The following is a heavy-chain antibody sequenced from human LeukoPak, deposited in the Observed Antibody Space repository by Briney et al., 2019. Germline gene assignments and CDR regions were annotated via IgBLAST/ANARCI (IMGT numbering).Heavy chain of an antibody. J-gene: IGHJ6*02. CDR1: GFTFSSYW. V-gene: IGHV3-7*01. CDR2: IKQDGSEK. Sequence: GSLRLSCAASGFTFSSYWMSWVRQAPGKGLEWVANIKQDGSEKYYVDSVKGRFTISRDNAKNSLYLQMNSLRAEDTAVYYCARDGSGYDFWSGYYSYYYGMDVWGQGTTVTVSS. CDR3: ARDGSGYDFWSGYYSYYYGMDV. D-gene: IGHD3-3*01.